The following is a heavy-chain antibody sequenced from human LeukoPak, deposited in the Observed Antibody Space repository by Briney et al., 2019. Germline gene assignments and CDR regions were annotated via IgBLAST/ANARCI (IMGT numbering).Heavy chain of an antibody. Sequence: SETLCLTCTVYGGSFSGYYWSWIRQPPGKGLEWIGEINHSGSTNYNQSRKSRVTISVDTSKNQFSLKLSSVAAADTAVYYCARGLYYFDYWGQGTLVTVSS. CDR2: INHSGST. CDR1: GGSFSGYY. V-gene: IGHV4-34*01. J-gene: IGHJ4*02. CDR3: ARGLYYFDY.